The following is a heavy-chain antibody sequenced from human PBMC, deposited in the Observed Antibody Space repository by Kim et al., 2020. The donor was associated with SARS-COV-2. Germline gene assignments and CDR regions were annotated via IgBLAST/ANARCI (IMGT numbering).Heavy chain of an antibody. V-gene: IGHV3-23*03. Sequence: GGSLRLSCAASGFTFSSYAMSWVRQAPGKGLEWVSVIYSGGSSTYYADSVKGRFTISRDNSKNTLYLQMNSLRAEDTAVYYCARHPAGIAVAGPYFDYWGQGTLVTVSS. J-gene: IGHJ4*02. CDR1: GFTFSSYA. CDR3: ARHPAGIAVAGPYFDY. D-gene: IGHD6-19*01. CDR2: IYSGGSST.